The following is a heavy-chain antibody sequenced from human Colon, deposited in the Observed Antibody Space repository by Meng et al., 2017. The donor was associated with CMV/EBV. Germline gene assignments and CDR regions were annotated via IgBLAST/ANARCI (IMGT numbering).Heavy chain of an antibody. J-gene: IGHJ4*02. CDR1: GDPISSGSHS. CDR3: ARDLTNKWFYY. CDR2: MYFSGIA. Sequence: QLQESGPGLVKPAETLSLTCIASGDPISSGSHSWAWFRQPPGKRLEWIGSMYFSGIADYNPSLKSRVTISLHATQKQFSLRLTSVTAADSAVYFCARDLTNKWFYYWGQGTLVTVSS. D-gene: IGHD1-26*01. V-gene: IGHV4-39*07.